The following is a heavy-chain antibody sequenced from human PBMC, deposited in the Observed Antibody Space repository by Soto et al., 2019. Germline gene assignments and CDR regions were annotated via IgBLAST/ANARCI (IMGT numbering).Heavy chain of an antibody. Sequence: PTENVSLARTVPRDCLDGFYRSWVRNFAGNGMEWIGRIYATGSTDYNPSLKSRVMMTVDTSKRQFSLKLRTVTAADTAVYYCVVDMTRRSPGSTDSWGQGILVSVST. J-gene: IGHJ4*02. CDR2: IYATGST. CDR1: RDCLDGFY. CDR3: VVDMTRRSPGSTDS. D-gene: IGHD2-15*01. V-gene: IGHV4-4*07.